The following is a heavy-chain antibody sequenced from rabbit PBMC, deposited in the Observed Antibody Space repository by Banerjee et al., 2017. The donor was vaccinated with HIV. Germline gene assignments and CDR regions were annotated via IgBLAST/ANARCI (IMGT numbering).Heavy chain of an antibody. Sequence: QQQLEESGGGLVKPGGTLTLTCKASGIDFSSYYRMCWVRQAPGRGLELIACIYTTSGSTWYASWVNGRFTISRSSSLNTVDLKMTSPTAADTATYFCARDGSGGALDFNLWGPGTLVT. CDR3: ARDGSGGALDFNL. D-gene: IGHD1-1*01. V-gene: IGHV1S43*01. CDR1: GIDFSSYYR. CDR2: IYTTSGST. J-gene: IGHJ4*01.